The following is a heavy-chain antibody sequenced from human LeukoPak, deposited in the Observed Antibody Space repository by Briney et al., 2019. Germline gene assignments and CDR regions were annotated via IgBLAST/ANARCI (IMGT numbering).Heavy chain of an antibody. CDR2: ISGSGGST. CDR3: AKAVTASYYDSSGYLNWFDP. Sequence: PGGSLRLSCAASGFTFSSYAMSWVRQAPGKGLEWVSAISGSGGSTYYADSVKGRFTISRDNSKNTLYLQMNSLRAEDTAVYYCAKAVTASYYDSSGYLNWFDPWGQGTLVTVSS. J-gene: IGHJ5*02. V-gene: IGHV3-23*01. CDR1: GFTFSSYA. D-gene: IGHD3-22*01.